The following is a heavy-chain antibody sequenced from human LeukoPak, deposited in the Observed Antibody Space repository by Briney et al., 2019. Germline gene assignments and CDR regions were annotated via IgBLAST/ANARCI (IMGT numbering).Heavy chain of an antibody. Sequence: GGSLRLSCAASGFTFSSYWMNWARQAPGKGLEWVASINHNGSVNYYVDSVKGRFTISRDNAKNSLYLQMSNLRAEDTAVYFCARGGGLDVWGQGATVTVSS. CDR3: ARGGGLDV. CDR1: GFTFSSYW. J-gene: IGHJ6*02. D-gene: IGHD3-16*01. V-gene: IGHV3-7*03. CDR2: INHNGSVN.